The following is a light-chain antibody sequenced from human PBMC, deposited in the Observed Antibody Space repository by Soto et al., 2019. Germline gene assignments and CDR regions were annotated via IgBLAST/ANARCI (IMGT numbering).Light chain of an antibody. V-gene: IGKV1-5*03. CDR3: QQYNRYSWT. J-gene: IGKJ1*01. CDR2: KAS. Sequence: LIYKASRLESGAQSWFSDSGTETEVTLTISSLQPDDAATYYCQQYNRYSWTFGQGTKVEIK.